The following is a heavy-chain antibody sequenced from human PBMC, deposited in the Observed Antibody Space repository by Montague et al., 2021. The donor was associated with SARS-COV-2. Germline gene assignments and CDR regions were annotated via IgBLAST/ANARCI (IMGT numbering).Heavy chain of an antibody. Sequence: SETLSLTCTVSGGSISSYYWSWIRQPPGKGLEWIGYIYYSGSTNYNPSLKSRVTISVDTSKDQFSLKLSSVTAADTAVHYCARAQGAGYSSGWYNYYYYMDVWGKGTTVTVSS. CDR3: ARAQGAGYSSGWYNYYYYMDV. CDR1: GGSISSYY. J-gene: IGHJ6*03. D-gene: IGHD6-19*01. V-gene: IGHV4-59*01. CDR2: IYYSGST.